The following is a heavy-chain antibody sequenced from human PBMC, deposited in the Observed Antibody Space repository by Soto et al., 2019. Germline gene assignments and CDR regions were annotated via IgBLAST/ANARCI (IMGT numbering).Heavy chain of an antibody. D-gene: IGHD6-13*01. J-gene: IGHJ6*02. CDR1: GFTFSSYS. CDR2: ISSSSSYI. V-gene: IGHV3-21*01. CDR3: ARDQQQLVAYYYYGMDV. Sequence: GGSLRLSCAASGFTFSSYSMNWVRQAPGKGLEWVSSISSSSSYIYYADSVKGRFTISRDNAKNSLYLQMNSLRAEDTAVYYCARDQQQLVAYYYYGMDVWGQGTTVTVSS.